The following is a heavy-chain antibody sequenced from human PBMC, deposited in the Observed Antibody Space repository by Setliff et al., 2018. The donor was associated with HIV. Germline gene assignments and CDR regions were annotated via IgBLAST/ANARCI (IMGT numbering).Heavy chain of an antibody. CDR1: GCTFSSYT. CDR2: IIPIFGTA. D-gene: IGHD3-22*01. CDR3: ARPPLLNYYDSSGYSHDAFDI. Sequence: SVKVSCKASGCTFSSYTISWVRQAPGQGLEWMGGIIPIFGTANFAQKFQGRVTITTDASTSTAYMERSSLRSEDTARYYCARPPLLNYYDSSGYSHDAFDILGQGTMVTVSS. V-gene: IGHV1-69*05. J-gene: IGHJ3*02.